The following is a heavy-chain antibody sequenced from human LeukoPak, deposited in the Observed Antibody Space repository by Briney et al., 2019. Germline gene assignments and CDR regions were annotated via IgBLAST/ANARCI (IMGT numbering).Heavy chain of an antibody. D-gene: IGHD2-21*01. V-gene: IGHV1-24*01. Sequence: ASVKVSCKVSGYTLTELSMHWVRQAPGKGLEWMGGFEPEEGETIYAQKFQGRVTMTEDTSSDTAYMELSSLRSEDTAEYYCATVRPTDDPYYFDYWGQGTLVTVSS. CDR3: ATVRPTDDPYYFDY. CDR2: FEPEEGET. CDR1: GYTLTELS. J-gene: IGHJ4*02.